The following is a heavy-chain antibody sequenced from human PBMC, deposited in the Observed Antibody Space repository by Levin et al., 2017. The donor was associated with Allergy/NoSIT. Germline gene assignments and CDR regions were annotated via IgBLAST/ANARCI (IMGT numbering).Heavy chain of an antibody. CDR1: GFTFSSYA. CDR2: ISYDGSNK. Sequence: GGSLRLSCAASGFTFSSYAMHWVRQAPGKGLEWVAVISYDGSNKYYADSVKGRFTISRDNSKNTLYLQMNSLRAEDTAVYYCASGLEYSSSSGYDYGMDVWGQGTTVTVSS. V-gene: IGHV3-30-3*01. D-gene: IGHD6-6*01. J-gene: IGHJ6*02. CDR3: ASGLEYSSSSGYDYGMDV.